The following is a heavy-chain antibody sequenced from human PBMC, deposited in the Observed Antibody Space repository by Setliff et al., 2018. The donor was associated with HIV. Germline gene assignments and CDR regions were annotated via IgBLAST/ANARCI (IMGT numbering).Heavy chain of an antibody. D-gene: IGHD2-15*01. CDR3: ARDGRYCSGGSCFTNRARYYYYYMDV. J-gene: IGHJ6*03. V-gene: IGHV1-2*02. CDR2: INPSSGGT. CDR1: RYTFTGHY. Sequence: GASVKVSCKASRYTFTGHYMHWVRQAPGQGLEWVGWINPSSGGTNYAQKFQGRVTMTRDTSISTAYMELSRLTSDDTAVYYCARDGRYCSGGSCFTNRARYYYYYMDVWGKGTTVTVSS.